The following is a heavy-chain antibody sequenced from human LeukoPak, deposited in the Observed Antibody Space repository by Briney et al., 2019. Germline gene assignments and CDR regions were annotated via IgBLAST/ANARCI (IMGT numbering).Heavy chain of an antibody. CDR3: ARQYNWNDGFTPGSRYYFDY. V-gene: IGHV5-51*01. CDR2: IYPGDSDT. Sequence: GESLKISCKGSGYSFTSYWFGWVRQMPGKGLEWMGIIYPGDSDTRYSPSFQGQVTISADKSISTAYLQWSSLKASDTAMYYCARQYNWNDGFTPGSRYYFDYWGQGTLVTVSS. D-gene: IGHD1-1*01. J-gene: IGHJ4*02. CDR1: GYSFTSYW.